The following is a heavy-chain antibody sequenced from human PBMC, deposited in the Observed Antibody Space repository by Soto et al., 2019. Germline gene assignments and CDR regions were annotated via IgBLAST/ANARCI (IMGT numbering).Heavy chain of an antibody. CDR3: AHPRGYGVFDAVDI. CDR1: GFIFSTYA. CDR2: INSNGGST. J-gene: IGHJ3*02. D-gene: IGHD4-17*01. Sequence: GGSLRLSCAASGFIFSTYAMNWVRQAPGKGLEWVSAINSNGGSTYYAESVRGRFSISRDNSFNTLYLHMSSLRTEDTAVYYCAHPRGYGVFDAVDIWGQGTMVTVSS. V-gene: IGHV3-23*01.